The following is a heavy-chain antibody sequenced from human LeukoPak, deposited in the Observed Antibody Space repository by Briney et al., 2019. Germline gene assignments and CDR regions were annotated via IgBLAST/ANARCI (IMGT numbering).Heavy chain of an antibody. CDR2: IWYDGSNK. Sequence: GGSLRLSCAASGFTFSSYGMHWVRQAPGKGLEWVAVIWYDGSNKYYADSVKGRFTISRDNSKNTLYLQMNSLRAEDTAVYYCARDSTLRAPFDYWGQGTLVTVSS. J-gene: IGHJ4*02. D-gene: IGHD3-10*01. CDR3: ARDSTLRAPFDY. V-gene: IGHV3-33*01. CDR1: GFTFSSYG.